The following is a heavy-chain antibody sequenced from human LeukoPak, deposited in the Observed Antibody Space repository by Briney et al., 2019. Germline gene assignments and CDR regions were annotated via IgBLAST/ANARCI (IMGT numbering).Heavy chain of an antibody. CDR1: GFTFDDYA. Sequence: GGSLRLSCAASGFTFDDYAMHWVRQGPGRSLEWVSLINENGDIAYYGDSVRGRFTVSRDNAKNSLYLQMNSLTTEDTALYYCAKARWEPNFDYWGQGTLVTVSS. V-gene: IGHV3-43*02. CDR2: INENGDIA. J-gene: IGHJ4*02. D-gene: IGHD1-26*01. CDR3: AKARWEPNFDY.